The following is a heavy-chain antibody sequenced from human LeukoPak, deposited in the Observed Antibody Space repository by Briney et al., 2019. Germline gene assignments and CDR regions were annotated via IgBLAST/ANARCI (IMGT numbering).Heavy chain of an antibody. J-gene: IGHJ6*02. CDR1: GFTFSSYA. CDR3: ASRTLRGVIIPYGMDV. CDR2: ISGSGGST. Sequence: GGSLRLSCAASGFTFSSYAMSWVRQAPGKGLEWVSAISGSGGSTYYADSVKGRFTISRDNAKNSLYLQMNSLRAEDTAVYYCASRTLRGVIIPYGMDVWGQGTTVTVSS. V-gene: IGHV3-23*01. D-gene: IGHD3-10*01.